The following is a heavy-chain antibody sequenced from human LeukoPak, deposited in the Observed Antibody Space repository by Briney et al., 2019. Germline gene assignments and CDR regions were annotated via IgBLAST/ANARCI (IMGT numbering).Heavy chain of an antibody. J-gene: IGHJ4*02. CDR3: ARESMGGRYYFPYYFDY. V-gene: IGHV3-48*03. Sequence: PGGSLRLSCAASGFTFSSYEMNWVRQAPGKGLEWVSYISSSGSTIYYADSVKGRFTISRDNAKNSLYLQMNSLRAEDTPVCYCARESMGGRYYFPYYFDYWGQGTLVTVSS. CDR2: ISSSGSTI. CDR1: GFTFSSYE. D-gene: IGHD3-9*01.